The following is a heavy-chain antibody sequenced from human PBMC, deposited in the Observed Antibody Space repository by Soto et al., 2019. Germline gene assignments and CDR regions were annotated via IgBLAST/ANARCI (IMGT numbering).Heavy chain of an antibody. J-gene: IGHJ3*02. Sequence: EVQLVESGGGLVQPGGSLRLSCAASGFTVSSNYMSWVRQAPGKGLEWVSVIYSGGSTYYADSVKGRFTIPRDNSKNTLDLQMNSLGADDTAGYYCARDCISTSCYLDDAFDIWGQGTMVTVSS. V-gene: IGHV3-66*01. CDR3: ARDCISTSCYLDDAFDI. D-gene: IGHD2-2*01. CDR1: GFTVSSNY. CDR2: IYSGGST.